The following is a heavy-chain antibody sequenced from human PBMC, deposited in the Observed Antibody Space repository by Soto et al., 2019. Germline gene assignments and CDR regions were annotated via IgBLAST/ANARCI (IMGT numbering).Heavy chain of an antibody. D-gene: IGHD3-22*01. CDR2: IIPVLGTS. CDR1: GGTFNNYP. Sequence: QVQLVQSGAEVKKPGSSVKVSCKASGGTFNNYPISWVRQAPGQGLEWMGGIIPVLGTSNYAQKFQGRLTMTADRSTSTTYIEVSSLRSEDTAVYYCARRGPNYYGAFDIWGQGTMVTVSS. CDR3: ARRGPNYYGAFDI. J-gene: IGHJ3*02. V-gene: IGHV1-69*14.